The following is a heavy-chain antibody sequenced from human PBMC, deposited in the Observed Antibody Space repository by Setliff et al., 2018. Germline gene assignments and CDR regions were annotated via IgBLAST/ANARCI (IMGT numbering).Heavy chain of an antibody. CDR1: GYTFTSYG. CDR2: ISAYNGNT. V-gene: IGHV1-18*01. CDR3: ARERGDIVSTTSYYYYMDV. Sequence: ASVKVSCKASGYTFTSYGISWVRHAPGQGLEWMGWISAYNGNTNYAQKLQGRVTITTDESTSTAYMEMSSLRSEDTAVYYCARERGDIVSTTSYYYYMDVWGKGTTVTVSS. J-gene: IGHJ6*03. D-gene: IGHD5-12*01.